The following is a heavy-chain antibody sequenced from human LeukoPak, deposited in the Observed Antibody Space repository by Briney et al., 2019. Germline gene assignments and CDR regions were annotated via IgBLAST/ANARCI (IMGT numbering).Heavy chain of an antibody. CDR2: ISYDGSNK. CDR3: ARDVLDSSSWYPLRFLDY. J-gene: IGHJ4*02. V-gene: IGHV3-30-3*01. CDR1: GFTFSSYA. D-gene: IGHD6-13*01. Sequence: GRSLRLSCAASGFTFSSYAMHWVRQAPGKGLEWVAVISYDGSNKYYADSVKGRFTISRDNSKNTLYLQMNSLRAEDTAVYYCARDVLDSSSWYPLRFLDYWGQGTLVTVSS.